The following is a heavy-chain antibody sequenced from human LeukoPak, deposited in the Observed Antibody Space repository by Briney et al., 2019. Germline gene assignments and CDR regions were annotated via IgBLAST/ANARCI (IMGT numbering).Heavy chain of an antibody. D-gene: IGHD1-26*01. J-gene: IGHJ4*02. CDR1: GFTFSDYA. CDR3: AKDREKAVGATIFDH. CDR2: ISFSGRST. V-gene: IGHV3-23*01. Sequence: PGGSLRLSCAVSGFTFSDYAMSWVRQAPGKGLEWVLGISFSGRSTNYADSVKGRFIISRDNSNNTLYLQMNSLRAEDTAVYYCAKDREKAVGATIFDHWGQGTLATVSS.